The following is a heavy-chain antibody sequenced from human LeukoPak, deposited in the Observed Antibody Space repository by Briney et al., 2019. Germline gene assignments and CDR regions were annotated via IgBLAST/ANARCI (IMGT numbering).Heavy chain of an antibody. CDR2: INHSGST. CDR3: ARGVPYDSSGYYPDY. Sequence: SETLPLTCAVYGGSFSGYYWSWIRQPPGKGLEWIGEINHSGSTNYNPSLKSRVTISVDTSKDQFSLKLSSVTAADTAVYYCARGVPYDSSGYYPDYWGQGTLVTVSS. V-gene: IGHV4-34*01. J-gene: IGHJ4*02. D-gene: IGHD3-22*01. CDR1: GGSFSGYY.